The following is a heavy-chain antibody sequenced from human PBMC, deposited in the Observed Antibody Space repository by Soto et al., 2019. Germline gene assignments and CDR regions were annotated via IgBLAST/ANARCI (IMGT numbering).Heavy chain of an antibody. Sequence: EVQLVESGGGLVQPGGSLRLSCVASGFTFSDHNIDWVRQAPGKGLEWVGRTRGKANSYTTDYAASVKGRFTISRDDSNNAAFLQMNSLKTEDTALYYCTRRAPSRAFAFWGQGTPVTVSS. CDR3: TRRAPSRAFAF. CDR1: GFTFSDHN. V-gene: IGHV3-72*01. CDR2: TRGKANSYTT. J-gene: IGHJ4*02.